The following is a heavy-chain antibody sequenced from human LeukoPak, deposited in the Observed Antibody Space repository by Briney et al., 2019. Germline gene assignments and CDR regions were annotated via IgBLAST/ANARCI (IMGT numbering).Heavy chain of an antibody. CDR2: ISSSGSTI. V-gene: IGHV3-23*01. D-gene: IGHD3-9*01. Sequence: PGGSLRLSCAASGFTFSSYAMSWVRQAPGKGLEWVSAISSSGSTIYYADSVKGRFTISRDNAKNTLYLQMNSLRAEDTAVYYCARAKADILTCWGQGTLVTVSS. CDR3: ARAKADILTC. CDR1: GFTFSSYA. J-gene: IGHJ4*02.